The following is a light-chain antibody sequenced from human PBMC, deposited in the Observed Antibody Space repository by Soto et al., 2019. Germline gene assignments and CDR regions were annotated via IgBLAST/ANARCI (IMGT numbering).Light chain of an antibody. J-gene: IGKJ2*01. CDR2: DAS. CDR3: QQYYTFPYI. CDR1: QTITNW. V-gene: IGKV1-5*01. Sequence: DIQMTQSPSILSASVGDRVTITCRSSQTITNWLAWYQQKPGKAPRLLIYDASSLESWVPSRFSGSGSGTEFTLTISSLQPDDFATYFCQQYYTFPYIFGQGTKVDIK.